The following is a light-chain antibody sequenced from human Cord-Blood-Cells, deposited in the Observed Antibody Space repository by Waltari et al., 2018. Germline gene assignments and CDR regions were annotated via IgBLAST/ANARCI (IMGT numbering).Light chain of an antibody. J-gene: IGKJ2*01. CDR2: DAS. Sequence: TQSPATLSASVGDRVTITCRASQSISSWLAWYQQKPGKAPKLLIYDASSLESGVPSRFSGSGSGTEFTLTISSLQPDDFATYYCQQYNSYSYTFGQGTKLEIK. CDR3: QQYNSYSYT. V-gene: IGKV1-5*01. CDR1: QSISSW.